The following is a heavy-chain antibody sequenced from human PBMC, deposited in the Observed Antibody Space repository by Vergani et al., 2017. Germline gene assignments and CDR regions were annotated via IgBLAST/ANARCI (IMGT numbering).Heavy chain of an antibody. Sequence: QVQLQESGPGLVKPSETLSLTCTVSGGSISSYYWNWIRQPPGKGLEWIGYIYYSGSTNYNPSLKSRVTISVDTSKNQFSLKLSSVTAADTAVYYCARVSDCSSTSCQYYFDYWGQGTLVTVSS. CDR1: GGSISSYY. CDR3: ARVSDCSSTSCQYYFDY. V-gene: IGHV4-59*01. D-gene: IGHD2-2*01. CDR2: IYYSGST. J-gene: IGHJ4*02.